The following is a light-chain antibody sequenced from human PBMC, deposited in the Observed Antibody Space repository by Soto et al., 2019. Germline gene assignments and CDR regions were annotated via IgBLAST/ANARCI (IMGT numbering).Light chain of an antibody. J-gene: IGKJ3*01. CDR2: SAS. V-gene: IGKV1-9*01. CDR1: QAIGSY. Sequence: IQLTQSQSSLSAAVGDTVTITCRASQAIGSYFAWYQQRPGTAPKLLIYSASTLHSGVPSRFSGSGSGTDFTLTISSLQPEDFATYYFQQVDSYPRTFGPGTTVEI. CDR3: QQVDSYPRT.